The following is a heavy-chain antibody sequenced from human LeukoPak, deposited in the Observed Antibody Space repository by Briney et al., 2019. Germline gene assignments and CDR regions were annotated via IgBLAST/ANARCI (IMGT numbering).Heavy chain of an antibody. J-gene: IGHJ4*02. V-gene: IGHV4-39*07. CDR2: IYYSGST. D-gene: IGHD6-19*01. CDR3: AREAVALDY. Sequence: SETLSLTCIVSGDSISSSNFYWGWIRQPPGKGLEWIGSIYYSGSTYYNPSLKSRVTISVDTSKNQFSLKLSSVTAADTAVYYCAREAVALDYWGQGNLVTVSS. CDR1: GDSISSSNFY.